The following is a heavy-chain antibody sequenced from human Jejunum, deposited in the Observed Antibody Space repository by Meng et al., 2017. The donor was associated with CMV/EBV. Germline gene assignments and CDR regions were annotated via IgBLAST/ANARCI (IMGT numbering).Heavy chain of an antibody. CDR2: INPDTGGT. CDR3: MTVTGNYPY. CDR1: GYTFPGYS. D-gene: IGHD1-7*01. J-gene: IGHJ4*02. Sequence: TVSCKASGYTFPGYSMHWVRQAPGQGLEWMGRINPDTGGTNYAQKFQGRVTMTRDTSISTAYMELSRLTSDDTAVYFCMTVTGNYPYWGQGALVTVSS. V-gene: IGHV1-2*06.